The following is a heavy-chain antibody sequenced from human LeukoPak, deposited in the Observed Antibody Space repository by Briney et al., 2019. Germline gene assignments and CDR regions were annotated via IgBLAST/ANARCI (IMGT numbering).Heavy chain of an antibody. CDR1: DSSITSTYY. V-gene: IGHV4-38-2*02. D-gene: IGHD2-8*01. CDR2: VLRLQTVRT. J-gene: IGHJ4*02. Sequence: SETLSLTCTVSDSSITSTYYWAWFRQPPGKGLEWIATVLRLQTVRTFSNPSLGSRVTMSLDPSHNQFSLNLTSVTAADTALYFCARVLHAPYLIDSWGQGTLVTVSS. CDR3: ARVLHAPYLIDS.